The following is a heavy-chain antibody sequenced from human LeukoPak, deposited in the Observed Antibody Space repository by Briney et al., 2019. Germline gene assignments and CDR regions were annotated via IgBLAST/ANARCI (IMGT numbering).Heavy chain of an antibody. D-gene: IGHD2-8*01. CDR3: ASPRGYCTNGVCLNNSFDP. J-gene: IGHJ5*02. CDR1: GGSFSGYY. V-gene: IGHV4-34*01. CDR2: INHSGST. Sequence: PSETLPLTCAVYGGSFSGYYWSWIRQPPGKGLEWIGEINHSGSTNYNPSLKSRVTISVDTSKNQFSLKLSSVTAADTAVYYCASPRGYCTNGVCLNNSFDPWGQGTLVTVSS.